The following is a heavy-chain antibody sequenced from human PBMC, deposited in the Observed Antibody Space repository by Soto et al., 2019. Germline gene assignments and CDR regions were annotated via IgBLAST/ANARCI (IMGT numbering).Heavy chain of an antibody. CDR3: AKDPEQYSSSSYKNYYYYYGMDV. D-gene: IGHD6-6*01. CDR2: ISGSGGST. V-gene: IGHV3-23*01. Sequence: GGSLRLSCAASGFTFSSYGMSWVRQAPGKGLEWVSYISGSGGSTYYADSVKGRFTISRDNSKNTLYLQMNSLRAEETAVYYCAKDPEQYSSSSYKNYYYYYGMDVWGQGTTVTVSS. J-gene: IGHJ6*02. CDR1: GFTFSSYG.